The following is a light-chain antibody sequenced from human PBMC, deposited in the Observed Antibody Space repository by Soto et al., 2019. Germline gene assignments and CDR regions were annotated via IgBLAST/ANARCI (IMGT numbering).Light chain of an antibody. V-gene: IGLV2-14*01. J-gene: IGLJ2*01. Sequence: QSVLTQPASVSGSPGQSITISCTGTSGDIGTYKYVSWYQQYPGKASKLIIYNIRGRPSGVSSRFSGSQSGNTASLAISGLRAEDEADYFCSAYVDSGAVIFGRGTKLTVL. CDR2: NIR. CDR1: SGDIGTYKY. CDR3: SAYVDSGAVI.